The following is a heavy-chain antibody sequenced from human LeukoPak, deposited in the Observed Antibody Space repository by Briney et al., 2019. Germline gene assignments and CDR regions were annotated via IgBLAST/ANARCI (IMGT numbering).Heavy chain of an antibody. CDR1: GFTFSTYW. CDR3: ARGTSRTSYYMDV. Sequence: PGGSLRLSCAASGFTFSTYWMHWVRQAPGKGLVWVSRISSDGSITGYADSVKGRFTISRDNAKNTLYLQMNSLRAEDTAVYYCARGTSRTSYYMDVWGKGTTVTVSS. CDR2: ISSDGSIT. J-gene: IGHJ6*03. V-gene: IGHV3-74*01. D-gene: IGHD1-7*01.